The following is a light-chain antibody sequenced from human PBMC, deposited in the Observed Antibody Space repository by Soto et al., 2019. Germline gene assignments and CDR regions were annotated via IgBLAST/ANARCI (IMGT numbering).Light chain of an antibody. V-gene: IGLV1-47*01. CDR3: AAWDDSLSAVV. J-gene: IGLJ2*01. CDR1: TSNIGSNH. CDR2: GNN. Sequence: QSVLTQPPSASGTPGQRVSISCSGSTSNIGSNHVSWYHQLPGTAPKLVVYGNNQRPSGVPDRFSGSKSGTSASLAISGLRPEDEADYFCAAWDDSLSAVVFGGGTKLTVL.